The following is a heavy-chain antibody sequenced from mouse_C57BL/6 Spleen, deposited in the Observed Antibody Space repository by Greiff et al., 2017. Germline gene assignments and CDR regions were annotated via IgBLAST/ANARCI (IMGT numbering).Heavy chain of an antibody. CDR1: GYAFSTYW. CDR2: IYPGDGDT. D-gene: IGHD1-1*02. V-gene: IGHV1-80*01. J-gene: IGHJ4*01. CDR3: ARGGDYAMDY. Sequence: VQLQQSGAELVKPGASVKISCKTSGYAFSTYWMTWVKQRPGKGLQWIGQIYPGDGDTNYNGTFKGKATLTADKSSSTAYMQLSSLTSEDSAVYICARGGDYAMDYWGQGTSVTVSS.